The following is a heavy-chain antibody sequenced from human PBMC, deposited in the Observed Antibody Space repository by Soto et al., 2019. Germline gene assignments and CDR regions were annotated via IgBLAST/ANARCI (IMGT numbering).Heavy chain of an antibody. Sequence: QVQLQESGPGLVKPSETLSLTCTVSGGSISNYYWGWIRQPPGKGLEWIGYIYYSGSTNYNPSLKSRLTISRDTSKKQFSLKLSSVTAADTAVYYCARGYGSGSNVLDYWGQGTLVTVPS. V-gene: IGHV4-59*01. CDR2: IYYSGST. D-gene: IGHD3-10*01. CDR1: GGSISNYY. J-gene: IGHJ4*02. CDR3: ARGYGSGSNVLDY.